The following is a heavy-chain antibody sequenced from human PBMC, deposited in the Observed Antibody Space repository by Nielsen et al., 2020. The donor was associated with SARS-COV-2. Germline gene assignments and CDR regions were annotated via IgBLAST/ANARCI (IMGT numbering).Heavy chain of an antibody. V-gene: IGHV1-69*05. CDR1: GGTFSSYA. D-gene: IGHD6-6*01. Sequence: SVKVSCKASGGTFSSYAISWVRQAPGQGLEWMGGIIPIFGTANYAQKFQGRVTITRDTSASTAYMELSSLRSEDTAVYYCARGEQLANFDYWGQGTLVTVSS. J-gene: IGHJ4*02. CDR3: ARGEQLANFDY. CDR2: IIPIFGTA.